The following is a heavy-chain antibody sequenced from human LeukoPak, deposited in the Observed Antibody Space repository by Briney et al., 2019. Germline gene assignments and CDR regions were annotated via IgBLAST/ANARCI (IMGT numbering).Heavy chain of an antibody. CDR3: AKDPYGDYVYYSDY. V-gene: IGHV3-23*01. CDR2: ISGSGGNT. CDR1: GFTFSSYA. D-gene: IGHD4-17*01. Sequence: GGSLRLSCAASGFTFSSYAMSWVRQAPGKGLEWVSAISGSGGNTYYADSVKGRFTISRDNSKNTLYLQMNSLRAEDTAVYYCAKDPYGDYVYYSDYWGQGTLVTVSS. J-gene: IGHJ4*02.